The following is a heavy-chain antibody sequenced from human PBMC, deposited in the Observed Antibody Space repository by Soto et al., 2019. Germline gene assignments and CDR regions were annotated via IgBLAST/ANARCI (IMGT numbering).Heavy chain of an antibody. D-gene: IGHD3-22*01. CDR1: GFTFSSYA. V-gene: IGHV3-30-3*01. Sequence: GSLRLSCAASGFTFSSYAMHWVRQAPGKGLEWVAVISYDGSNKYYADSVKGRFTISRDNSKNTLYLQMNSLRAEDTAVYYCARDLFPYYYYDSSGYYSWPQADYWGQGTLVTVSS. CDR3: ARDLFPYYYYDSSGYYSWPQADY. J-gene: IGHJ4*02. CDR2: ISYDGSNK.